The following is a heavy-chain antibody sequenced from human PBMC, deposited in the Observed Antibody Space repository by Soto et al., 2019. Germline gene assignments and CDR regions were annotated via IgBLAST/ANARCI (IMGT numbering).Heavy chain of an antibody. CDR2: INHSGST. D-gene: IGHD4-17*01. CDR1: GGSFSGYY. Sequence: LTCAVYGGSFSGYYWSWIRQPPGKGLEWIGEINHSGSTNYNPSLKSRVTISVDTSKNQFSLKLSSVTAADTAVYYCASTVTTTYYFDYWGQGTLVTVSS. J-gene: IGHJ4*02. V-gene: IGHV4-34*01. CDR3: ASTVTTTYYFDY.